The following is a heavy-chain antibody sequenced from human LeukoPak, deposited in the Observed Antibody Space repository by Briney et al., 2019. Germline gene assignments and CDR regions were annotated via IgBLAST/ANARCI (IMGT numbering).Heavy chain of an antibody. Sequence: SETLSLTCAVYGGSFSGYYWSWIRQPPGKGLEWIGEINHSGSTNYNLSLKSRVTISVDTSKNQFSLKLSSVTAADTAVYYCARAPLGYCSGGSCYRYYYYGMDVWGQGTTVTVSS. V-gene: IGHV4-34*01. D-gene: IGHD2-15*01. CDR2: INHSGST. J-gene: IGHJ6*02. CDR3: ARAPLGYCSGGSCYRYYYYGMDV. CDR1: GGSFSGYY.